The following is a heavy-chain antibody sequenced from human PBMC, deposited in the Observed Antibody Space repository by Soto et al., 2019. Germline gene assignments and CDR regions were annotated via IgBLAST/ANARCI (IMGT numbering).Heavy chain of an antibody. Sequence: EVQLVESGGGLVQPGGSLRLTCAAAGFTFSNYWMYWVRQAPGKGLEWVSRINSDGSVSTYADSVKGRLTISRDNVKNTLYLQMDSLRAEDTAVYYCARGDCVGGSSYSLAGSFYYYMDAWGKGTTVTV. CDR2: INSDGSVS. CDR1: GFTFSNYW. CDR3: ARGDCVGGSSYSLAGSFYYYMDA. J-gene: IGHJ6*03. V-gene: IGHV3-74*03. D-gene: IGHD2-15*01.